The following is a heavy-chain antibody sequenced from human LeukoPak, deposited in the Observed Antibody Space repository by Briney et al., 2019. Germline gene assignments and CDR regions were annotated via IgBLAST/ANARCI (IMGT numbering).Heavy chain of an antibody. Sequence: SETLSLTCSVSGGSMSIFYWGWIRQPPGKGLEWIGSIYYSGSTYYNPSLRSRVTISVDTSKNQFSLKLNSVTAADTAVYYCGRYISSGVDYWGREPWSPSPQ. D-gene: IGHD3-22*01. CDR3: GRYISSGVDY. V-gene: IGHV4-59*08. CDR2: IYYSGST. CDR1: GGSMSIFY. J-gene: IGHJ4*02.